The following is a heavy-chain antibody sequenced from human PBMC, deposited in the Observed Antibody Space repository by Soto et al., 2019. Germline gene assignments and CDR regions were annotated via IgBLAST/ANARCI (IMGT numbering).Heavy chain of an antibody. CDR1: GLTFRSYA. CDR3: ANEIRWT. V-gene: IGHV3-23*01. Sequence: EVQLLESGGGLVQPGGSLRLSCAASGLTFRSYAMSLVRQAPGKGLEWVSAISGSGGSTYYADSVKGRLTISRDNSKNTQYLQMNSLRAEDTAVYYCANEIRWTWGQGTLVTVSS. J-gene: IGHJ5*02. CDR2: ISGSGGST.